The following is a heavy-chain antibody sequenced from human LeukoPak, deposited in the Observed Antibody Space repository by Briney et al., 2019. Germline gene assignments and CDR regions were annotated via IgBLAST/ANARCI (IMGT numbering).Heavy chain of an antibody. Sequence: GGSLRLSCAASGFTFSSYAMSWVRQAPGKGLEWVSDISSNGASTYYVDSVKGRFTISRDNSKNTLFLQMNSLRAEDTAVYYCAKRGSVGTLGHFDYWGQGTLVTVSS. V-gene: IGHV3-23*01. CDR2: ISSNGAST. J-gene: IGHJ4*02. CDR1: GFTFSSYA. D-gene: IGHD6-13*01. CDR3: AKRGSVGTLGHFDY.